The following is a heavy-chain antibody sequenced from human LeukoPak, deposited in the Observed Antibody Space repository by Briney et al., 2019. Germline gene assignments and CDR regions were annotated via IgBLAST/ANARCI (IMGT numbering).Heavy chain of an antibody. V-gene: IGHV1-69*13. CDR3: ARTPRDGYNLDYFDY. J-gene: IGHJ4*02. D-gene: IGHD5-24*01. CDR1: GYTFTSYD. Sequence: SVKVSCKASGYTFTSYDINWVRQATGQGLEWMGGIIPIFGTANYAQKFQGRVTITADESTSTAYMELSSLRSEDTAVYYCARTPRDGYNLDYFDYWGQGTLVTVSS. CDR2: IIPIFGTA.